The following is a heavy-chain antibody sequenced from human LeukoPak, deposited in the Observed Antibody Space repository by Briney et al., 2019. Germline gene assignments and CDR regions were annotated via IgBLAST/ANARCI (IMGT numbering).Heavy chain of an antibody. Sequence: SETLSLTCAVYGGSFSGYYWSWIRQPPGKGLEWIGEINHSGSTNYNPSLKSRVTISVDTSKNQFSLKLSSVTAADTAVYYCARADYSSTWSHDYYYMDVWGKGTTVTVSS. CDR2: INHSGST. CDR1: GGSFSGYY. J-gene: IGHJ6*03. D-gene: IGHD6-13*01. CDR3: ARADYSSTWSHDYYYMDV. V-gene: IGHV4-34*01.